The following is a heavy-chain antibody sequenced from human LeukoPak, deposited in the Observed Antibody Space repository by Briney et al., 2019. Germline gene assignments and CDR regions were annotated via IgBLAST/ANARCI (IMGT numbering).Heavy chain of an antibody. V-gene: IGHV3-23*01. CDR1: GFTFSNYA. CDR2: ISGSGANT. D-gene: IGHD2-21*01. J-gene: IGHJ4*02. Sequence: PGGSLRLSCAASGFTFSNYAMSWVRQAPGKGLEWVSGISGSGANTYHADSVEGRFTISRDNSKNTLYVQMNSLRAEDTAVYYCATEKGDSPDYWGQGTLVTVSS. CDR3: ATEKGDSPDY.